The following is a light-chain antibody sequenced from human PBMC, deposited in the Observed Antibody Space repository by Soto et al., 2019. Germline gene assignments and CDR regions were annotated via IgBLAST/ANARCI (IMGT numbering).Light chain of an antibody. V-gene: IGKV3-15*01. CDR1: QGVSST. J-gene: IGKJ5*01. Sequence: MTQSPSTLSASAGDRATLSCRASQGVSSTLAWYQQKPGQAPKLLIYGASTLATGIPSRFSGSGSGTDFTITISSLQSEDFAVYYCQQSSNWITFGQGTRLEIK. CDR2: GAS. CDR3: QQSSNWIT.